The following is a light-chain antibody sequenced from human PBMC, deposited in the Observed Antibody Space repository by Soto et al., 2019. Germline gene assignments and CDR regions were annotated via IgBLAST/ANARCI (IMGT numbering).Light chain of an antibody. V-gene: IGLV1-47*01. J-gene: IGLJ2*01. CDR2: RND. CDR3: AAWDDTLRGVL. CDR1: TSNIGNNY. Sequence: QLVLTQPPSASGNPGQTVTISCSGSTSNIGNNYISWYQQFPGAAPKLLIYRNDKRPSGVPDRFPGSKSGTSASLAISGLRSEDEADYHCAAWDDTLRGVLFGRGTKLTVL.